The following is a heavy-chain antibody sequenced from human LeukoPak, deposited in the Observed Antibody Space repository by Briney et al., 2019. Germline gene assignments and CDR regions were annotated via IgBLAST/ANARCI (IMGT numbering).Heavy chain of an antibody. J-gene: IGHJ5*02. D-gene: IGHD3-16*02. V-gene: IGHV4-34*01. CDR3: ARGPYDYVWGSYRFGWFDP. Sequence: SETLSLTCAVYGGSFSGYYWSWIRQPPGKGLEWIGEINHSGSTNYNPSLKSRVTISVDTSKNQFSLKLSSVTAADTAVYYCARGPYDYVWGSYRFGWFDPWGQGTLVTVSS. CDR2: INHSGST. CDR1: GGSFSGYY.